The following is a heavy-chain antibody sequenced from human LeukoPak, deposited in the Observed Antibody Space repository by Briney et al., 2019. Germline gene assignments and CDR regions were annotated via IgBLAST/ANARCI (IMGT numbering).Heavy chain of an antibody. J-gene: IGHJ6*03. Sequence: SETLSLTCAVYGGSFSGYYWSWIRQPPGKGLEWIGEITHSGSTNYNPSLKSRVTISVDTSKNQFSLKLSSVTAADTAVYYCARAYGDHRYYYYYMDVWGKGTTVTVSS. CDR1: GGSFSGYY. V-gene: IGHV4-34*01. CDR3: ARAYGDHRYYYYYMDV. D-gene: IGHD4-17*01. CDR2: ITHSGST.